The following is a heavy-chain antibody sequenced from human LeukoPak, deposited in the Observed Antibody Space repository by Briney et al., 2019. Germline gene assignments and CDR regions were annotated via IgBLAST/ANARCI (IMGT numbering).Heavy chain of an antibody. J-gene: IGHJ4*02. V-gene: IGHV3-33*08. CDR2: IWYDGSRK. Sequence: PGGSLRLSCAASGFXFSSYGIHWVRQAPGNGLEWVAVIWYDGSRKYYADSVKGRFTISKDNSNNMLYLQMNSLRAEDTGVYFCASHSGNYPRGYFDYWGQGTMVIVSA. CDR3: ASHSGNYPRGYFDY. CDR1: GFXFSSYG. D-gene: IGHD1-26*01.